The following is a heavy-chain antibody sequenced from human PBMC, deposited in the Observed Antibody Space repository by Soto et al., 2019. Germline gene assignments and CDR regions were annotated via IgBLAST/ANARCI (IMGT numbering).Heavy chain of an antibody. J-gene: IGHJ4*02. V-gene: IGHV3-48*01. Sequence: GGSLRLSCAASGFTFSIYSMNWVRQAPGKGLEWVSCITSSSSTQYYADSVKGRFTISRDNDKNSLYLQMNSLRAEDTAVYYCARDGGYSGYDFDYWGQGTLVTVSS. CDR1: GFTFSIYS. D-gene: IGHD5-12*01. CDR3: ARDGGYSGYDFDY. CDR2: ITSSSSTQ.